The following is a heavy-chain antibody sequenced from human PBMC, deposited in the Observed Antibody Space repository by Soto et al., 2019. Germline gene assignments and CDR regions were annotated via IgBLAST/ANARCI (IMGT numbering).Heavy chain of an antibody. CDR3: ARHTMTAVTTFDH. D-gene: IGHD4-17*01. V-gene: IGHV4-39*01. J-gene: IGHJ4*02. CDR1: GASISTLTYN. CDR2: IYYSGSP. Sequence: QLQLQESGPGLVKPSETLSLTCTVSGASISTLTYNWGWIRQPPGKGLEWIGNIYYSGSPYYNPSLKSRVTISVDTSKNQFSLRLRSVTAADTALYLCARHTMTAVTTFDHWGQGTLVTVSS.